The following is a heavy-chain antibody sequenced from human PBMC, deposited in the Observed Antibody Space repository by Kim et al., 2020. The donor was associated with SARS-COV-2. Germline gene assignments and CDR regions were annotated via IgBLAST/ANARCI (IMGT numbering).Heavy chain of an antibody. J-gene: IGHJ5*02. CDR2: ISGTTSYT. Sequence: GGSLRLSCAASGFTFSDYYMSWIRQAPGKGLEWVSYISGTTSYTKYADSGKGRFTISRDNAKNSLYLQMNSLRAEDTAVYYCARVSSGSSSWYWFDPWGQGTPVTVSS. D-gene: IGHD6-13*01. CDR1: GFTFSDYY. CDR3: ARVSSGSSSWYWFDP. V-gene: IGHV3-11*05.